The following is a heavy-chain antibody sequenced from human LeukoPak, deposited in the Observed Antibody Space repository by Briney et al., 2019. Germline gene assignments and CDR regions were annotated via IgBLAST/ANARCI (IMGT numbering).Heavy chain of an antibody. D-gene: IGHD3-9*01. CDR2: ISSSGSTI. Sequence: GGSLRLSCAASGFTFSDYYMSWIRQAPGKGLEWVSYISSSGSTIYYADSVKGRFTISRDNAKNSLYLQMNSLRAEDTAVYYCARDVDYDILTGYLVYWGQGTLVTVSS. V-gene: IGHV3-11*01. CDR3: ARDVDYDILTGYLVY. J-gene: IGHJ4*02. CDR1: GFTFSDYY.